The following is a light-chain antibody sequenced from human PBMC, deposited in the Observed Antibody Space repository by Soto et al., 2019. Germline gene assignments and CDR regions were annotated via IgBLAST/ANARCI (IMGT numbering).Light chain of an antibody. Sequence: EIVMTQSPASLSVSPGDGATLSCRASHSVASNVAWYQQKPGQGPRLLIHGASTRAVGVPARFSGSGSGTDFTLTISSLQSEDFADYYCQQYHNWPPQYTFGQGTKLQIK. J-gene: IGKJ2*01. V-gene: IGKV3-15*01. CDR3: QQYHNWPPQYT. CDR1: HSVASN. CDR2: GAS.